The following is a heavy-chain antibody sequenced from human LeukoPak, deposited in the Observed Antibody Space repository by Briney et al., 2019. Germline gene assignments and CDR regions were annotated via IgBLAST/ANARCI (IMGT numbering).Heavy chain of an antibody. CDR2: ISPAGGTT. CDR1: GFTFSSEA. J-gene: IGHJ4*02. Sequence: GGSLRLSCAVSGFTFSSEAMGWVRQLPGGGLEWVSTISPAGGTTYYAESMKGRFTIPRDNSKSTLYLQMNSLRVEDTAVYYCTKVRSGSSSWALRVFDYWGQGALVTVSS. V-gene: IGHV3-23*01. D-gene: IGHD6-13*01. CDR3: TKVRSGSSSWALRVFDY.